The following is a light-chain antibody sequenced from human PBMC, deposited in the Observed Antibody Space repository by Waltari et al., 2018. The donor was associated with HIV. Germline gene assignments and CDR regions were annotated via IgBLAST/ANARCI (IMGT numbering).Light chain of an antibody. Sequence: DIQMTQSPSSLSASIGDRVTITCRASETINRSLNWYHYTPGKAPKVVIFAASSLQSGVPSRFNGSGSGTDFTLTISSLQPEDFVTYFCQQSYSSPITFGQGTRLEI. CDR3: QQSYSSPIT. CDR1: ETINRS. CDR2: AAS. J-gene: IGKJ5*01. V-gene: IGKV1-39*01.